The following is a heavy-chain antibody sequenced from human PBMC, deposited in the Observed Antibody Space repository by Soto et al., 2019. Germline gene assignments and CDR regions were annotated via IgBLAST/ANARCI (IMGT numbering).Heavy chain of an antibody. V-gene: IGHV4-39*01. CDR2: IFYSGST. J-gene: IGHJ5*02. Sequence: SETLSLTCTVSGGSISSSSYYWGWIRQPPGKELEWIGSIFYSGSTYYNPSLKSRATISVDTSKNQFSLKLSSVTAADTAMYYCASSTSWQRFDPWGQGTLVTVSS. D-gene: IGHD2-2*01. CDR3: ASSTSWQRFDP. CDR1: GGSISSSSYY.